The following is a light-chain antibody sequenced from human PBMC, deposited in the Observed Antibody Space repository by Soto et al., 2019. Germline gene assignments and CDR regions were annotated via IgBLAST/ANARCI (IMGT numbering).Light chain of an antibody. J-gene: IGKJ5*01. CDR1: QTISSW. V-gene: IGKV1-5*03. CDR3: QQANSFPLT. CDR2: KAS. Sequence: DIQVTQSPSTLSGSVGDRVTITCRASQTISSWLAWYQQKPGKAPKLLIYKASTLKSGVPSRFSGSGSGTDYTLTISSLQPEGFATYYCQQANSFPLTFGQRTRLANK.